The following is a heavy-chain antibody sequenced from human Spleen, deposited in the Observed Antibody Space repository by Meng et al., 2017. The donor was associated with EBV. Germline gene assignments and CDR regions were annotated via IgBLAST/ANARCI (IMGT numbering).Heavy chain of an antibody. CDR2: IFWDDDE. V-gene: IGHV2-5*02. J-gene: IGHJ4*02. CDR1: GFSLNSRGVA. CDR3: THSVSTVTHFDF. D-gene: IGHD4-17*01. Sequence: QIPWKESGPTLGRPTQTLTLTCTFPGFSLNSRGVAVGWVRQPPGKALEWLAMIFWDDDERYTTSLNSRLTITKDTSRNRVVLTMTNMAPVDTATYFCTHSVSTVTHFDFWGQGILVTVSS.